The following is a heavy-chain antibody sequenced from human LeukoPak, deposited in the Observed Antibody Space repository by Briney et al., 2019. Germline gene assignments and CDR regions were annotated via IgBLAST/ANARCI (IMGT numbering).Heavy chain of an antibody. CDR2: INSDGSST. D-gene: IGHD3-10*01. J-gene: IGHJ4*02. Sequence: GGSLRLSCAASGFTFSTYWMHWVRQGPGKGLVWVSLINSDGSSTTYADSVKGRFTISRDNAKNTLYLQMNSLRAEDTAVYYCVRVTTMAIDYWGQGTLVTVSS. CDR3: VRVTTMAIDY. V-gene: IGHV3-74*01. CDR1: GFTFSTYW.